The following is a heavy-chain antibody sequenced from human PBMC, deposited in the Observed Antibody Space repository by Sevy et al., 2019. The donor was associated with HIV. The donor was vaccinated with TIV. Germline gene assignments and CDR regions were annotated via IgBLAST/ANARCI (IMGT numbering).Heavy chain of an antibody. V-gene: IGHV3-30-3*01. CDR3: ARDPGSDAFDI. Sequence: GGSLRLSCAASGFTFSSYAMHWVRQAPGKGLEWVAVISYDGSNKYYADSVKGRFTISRDNSKNTLYLQMNSLRAEDTAVYYCARDPGSDAFDIWGQRTMVTDSS. CDR2: ISYDGSNK. CDR1: GFTFSSYA. J-gene: IGHJ3*02.